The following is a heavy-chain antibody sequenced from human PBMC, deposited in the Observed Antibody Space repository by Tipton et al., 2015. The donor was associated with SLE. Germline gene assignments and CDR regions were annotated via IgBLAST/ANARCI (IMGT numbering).Heavy chain of an antibody. Sequence: SLRLSCAASGFTFITYGINWVRQAPGEGLEWVAFARVDGSSKYYADSVKGRFTISRDNSKNTLYLQMNSLRAEDTAVYYGLTGSFWGQGTMVTVSS. J-gene: IGHJ3*01. D-gene: IGHD3-9*01. CDR2: ARVDGSSK. CDR3: LTGSF. V-gene: IGHV3-30*02. CDR1: GFTFITYG.